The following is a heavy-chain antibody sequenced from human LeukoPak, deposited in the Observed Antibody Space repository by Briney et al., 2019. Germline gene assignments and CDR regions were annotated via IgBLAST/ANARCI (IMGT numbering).Heavy chain of an antibody. V-gene: IGHV5-51*01. J-gene: IGHJ4*02. D-gene: IGHD6-13*01. Sequence: GESLKISRKGSGYSFTSYWIGWVRQMPGKGLEWMGIIYPGDSDTRYSPSFQGQVTISADKSISTAYLQWSSLKASDTAMYHCARQHYTGIAAAYYWGQGTLVTVSS. CDR3: ARQHYTGIAAAYY. CDR1: GYSFTSYW. CDR2: IYPGDSDT.